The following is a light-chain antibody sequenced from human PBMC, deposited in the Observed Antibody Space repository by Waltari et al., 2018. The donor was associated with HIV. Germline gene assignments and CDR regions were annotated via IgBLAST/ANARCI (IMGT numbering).Light chain of an antibody. CDR2: DVS. V-gene: IGLV2-23*02. Sequence: QSALTQPASVSGSPGQSITISCTGTSSDVGGYNYVSWYQQHPGKAPKLMIYDVSKRPSGVANRCSGSKSGNTASLTIYGLQAEDEADYYCCSYAGSSTVVFGGGTKLTVL. J-gene: IGLJ2*01. CDR1: SSDVGGYNY. CDR3: CSYAGSSTVV.